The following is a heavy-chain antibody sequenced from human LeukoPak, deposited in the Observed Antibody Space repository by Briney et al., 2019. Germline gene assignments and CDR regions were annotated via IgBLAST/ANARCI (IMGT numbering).Heavy chain of an antibody. CDR1: GYSISSGYY. D-gene: IGHD4-11*01. V-gene: IGHV4-38-2*02. CDR2: LYHSGST. Sequence: SETLSLTCTVSGYSISSGYYWGWIRQPPGKGLEWIGSLYHSGSTYYNPSLKSRVTISVDTSKNQFSLKLSSVTAADTAVYYCAREYSNSYVDYWGQGTLVTVSS. J-gene: IGHJ4*02. CDR3: AREYSNSYVDY.